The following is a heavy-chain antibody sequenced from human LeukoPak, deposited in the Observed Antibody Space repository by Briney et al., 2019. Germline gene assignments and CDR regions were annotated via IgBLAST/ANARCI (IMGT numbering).Heavy chain of an antibody. CDR3: AGDGYRTSWYYY. V-gene: IGHV4-4*07. CDR2: IYTSGST. D-gene: IGHD6-13*01. CDR1: GGSISSYY. J-gene: IGHJ4*02. Sequence: SETLSLTCTVSGGSISSYYWSWIRQPAGKGLEWIGHIYTSGSTKYNPSLKSRVTIALDKSENQFSLKLSSVTAADTAVYYCAGDGYRTSWYYYWGQGTLVTVSS.